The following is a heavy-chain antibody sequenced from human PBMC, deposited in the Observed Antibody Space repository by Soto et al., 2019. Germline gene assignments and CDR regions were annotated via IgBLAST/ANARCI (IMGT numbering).Heavy chain of an antibody. CDR2: VYNDGSA. V-gene: IGHV4-4*02. J-gene: IGHJ4*01. CDR1: GVSISSGNW. D-gene: IGHD6-19*01. Sequence: SETLSLTCDVSGVSISSGNWWSWVRQPPGKGLEWIAEVYNDGSANYHPSLESRATISVDRSKNQLSLKLRSVTAADTAVYYCARVLAASPVAPWRADDYWGHGTLVTVSS. CDR3: ARVLAASPVAPWRADDY.